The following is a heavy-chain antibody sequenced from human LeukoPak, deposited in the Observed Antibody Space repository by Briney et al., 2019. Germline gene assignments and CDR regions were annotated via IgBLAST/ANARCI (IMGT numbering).Heavy chain of an antibody. J-gene: IGHJ1*01. CDR1: GFTFSSYE. V-gene: IGHV3-48*03. Sequence: GGSLRLSCAAPGFTFSSYEINWVRQAPGKGLEWVSYISSSGSTMYYADSVKGRFTISRDNAKNSLYLQMNSLRVEDMAVYYCYGGNAEQWGQGTLVTVSS. CDR3: YGGNAEQ. D-gene: IGHD4-23*01. CDR2: ISSSGSTM.